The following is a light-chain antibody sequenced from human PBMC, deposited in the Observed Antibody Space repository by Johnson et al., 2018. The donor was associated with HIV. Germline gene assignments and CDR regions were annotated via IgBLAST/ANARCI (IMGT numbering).Light chain of an antibody. V-gene: IGLV1-51*01. CDR2: ENN. CDR3: GTWDSRLSTYV. CDR1: SSNIGNHY. Sequence: QSVLTQPPSVSAAPGQKVTISCSGTSSNIGNHYVSWYQLLPGTAPKLLIYENNKRPSGIPDRFSGSKSGASATLGITGLQTGDEADYYCGTWDSRLSTYVFGSWTKVTVL. J-gene: IGLJ1*01.